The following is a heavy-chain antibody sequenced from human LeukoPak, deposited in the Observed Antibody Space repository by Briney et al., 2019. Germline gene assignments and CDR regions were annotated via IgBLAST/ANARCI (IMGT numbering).Heavy chain of an antibody. D-gene: IGHD2-21*02. CDR2: MSAYTGDT. CDR1: GYTFTTYG. V-gene: IGHV1-18*01. CDR3: ARGGGYCGGDCFPY. Sequence: GASVKVSCNPSGYTFTTYGISWVRQAPGQGLEWMGWMSAYTGDTKYAQRFQGRVTMTRDTSTSTAYMELRNLRSDETAVYYWARGGGYCGGDCFPYWGQGTLVTVSS. J-gene: IGHJ4*02.